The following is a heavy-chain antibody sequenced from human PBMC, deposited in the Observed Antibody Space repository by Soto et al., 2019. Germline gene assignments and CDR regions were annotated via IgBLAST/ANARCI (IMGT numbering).Heavy chain of an antibody. CDR3: XRXXXXXXXXXQXXYYYGMDF. V-gene: IGHV3-11*01. J-gene: IGHJ6*02. CDR2: SSSSGSSI. Sequence: QXQLVXSGXGLVXPGGSLRLXXXASGXIFSDYYMNWIXXXXXXXXXXVSCSSSSGSSIFYADSVKGRFAISRDSAKNSVFLXXHSLXADDTAAYXXXRXXXXXXXXXQXXYYYGMDFWGQGTTVTVSS. CDR1: GXIFSDYY.